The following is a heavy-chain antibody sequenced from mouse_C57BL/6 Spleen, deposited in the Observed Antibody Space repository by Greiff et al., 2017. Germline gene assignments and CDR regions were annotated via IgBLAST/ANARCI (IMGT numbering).Heavy chain of an antibody. V-gene: IGHV14-2*01. D-gene: IGHD6-1*01. CDR3: ARTGSRYAMDY. CDR1: GFNITDYY. CDR2: IDPEDGDT. Sequence: EVQLQQSGAELVKPGASVKLSCTASGFNITDYYMHWVKQRPEQGLEWIGRIDPEDGDTKYAPKFQGKATITADTSSNTAYLQLSSLTSEDPAVYYCARTGSRYAMDYWGQGTSVTVSS. J-gene: IGHJ4*01.